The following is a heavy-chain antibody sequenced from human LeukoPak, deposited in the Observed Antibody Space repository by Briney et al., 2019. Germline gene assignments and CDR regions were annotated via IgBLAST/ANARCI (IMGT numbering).Heavy chain of an antibody. CDR2: MNPNSGNS. J-gene: IGHJ3*02. V-gene: IGHV1-8*01. CDR3: ARFNNAFDI. CDR1: KYTFTSYD. Sequence: ASVNVSCKASKYTFTSYDINWVRQATGQGPEWMGWMNPNSGNSGYSQKFQGRVTMTRNTSITTAYMELSSLRSEDTAVYYCARFNNAFDIWGQGTMVTVSS.